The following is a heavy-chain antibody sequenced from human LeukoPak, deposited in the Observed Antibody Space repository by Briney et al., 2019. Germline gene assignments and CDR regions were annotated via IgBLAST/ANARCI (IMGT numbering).Heavy chain of an antibody. D-gene: IGHD3-22*01. Sequence: PSETLSLTCTVSGGSISSYYWSWIRQPPGKGLEWIGYIYYSGSTNYNPSLKSRVTISVDTSKNQFSLKLSSVTAADTAVYYCARLRGYYDAFDIWGQGTMVTVSS. J-gene: IGHJ3*02. CDR3: ARLRGYYDAFDI. V-gene: IGHV4-59*08. CDR1: GGSISSYY. CDR2: IYYSGST.